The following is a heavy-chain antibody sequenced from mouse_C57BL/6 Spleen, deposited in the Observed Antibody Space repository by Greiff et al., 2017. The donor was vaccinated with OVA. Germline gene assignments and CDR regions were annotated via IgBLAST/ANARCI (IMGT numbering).Heavy chain of an antibody. V-gene: IGHV1-72*01. CDR1: GYTFTSYW. D-gene: IGHD1-1*01. J-gene: IGHJ2*01. CDR2: IDPNSGGT. Sequence: QVQLQQPGAELVKPGASVKLSCKASGYTFTSYWMHWVKQRPGRGLEWIGRIDPNSGGTKYNEKFKSKATLTVDKPSSTAYMQLSSLTSEDSAVYYCARSSTVVAKGGYFDYWGQGTTLTVSS. CDR3: ARSSTVVAKGGYFDY.